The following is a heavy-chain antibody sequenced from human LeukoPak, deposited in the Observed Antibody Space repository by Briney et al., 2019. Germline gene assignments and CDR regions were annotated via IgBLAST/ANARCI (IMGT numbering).Heavy chain of an antibody. CDR3: VRDGYTVYEFPASWYFDL. CDR2: ISSSNTYI. CDR1: GFTLSSYS. V-gene: IGHV3-21*01. D-gene: IGHD5/OR15-5a*01. J-gene: IGHJ2*01. Sequence: VKPGGSLRLSCAASGFTLSSYSMNWVRQAPGKGLEWVSSISSSNTYINYADSVKGRFTISRDNAKNSLYLQMNSLRAEDSAVYSCVRDGYTVYEFPASWYFDLWGRGALVTVSS.